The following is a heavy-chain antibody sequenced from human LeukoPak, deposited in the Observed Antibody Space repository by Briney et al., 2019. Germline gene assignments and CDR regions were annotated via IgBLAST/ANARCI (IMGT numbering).Heavy chain of an antibody. CDR1: GGSISSYY. V-gene: IGHV4-59*01. Sequence: SETLSLTYTVWGGSISSYYWSWIRQPPGKGLEWIGYIYYSGSTNYNPSLKSRVTISVDTSKNQFSLKLSSVTAADTAVYYCAREIAAAGTFYYYYMDVWGKGTTVTVSS. J-gene: IGHJ6*03. CDR2: IYYSGST. D-gene: IGHD6-13*01. CDR3: AREIAAAGTFYYYYMDV.